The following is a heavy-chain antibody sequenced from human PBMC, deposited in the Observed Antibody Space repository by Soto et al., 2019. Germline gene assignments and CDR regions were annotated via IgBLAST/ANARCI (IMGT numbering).Heavy chain of an antibody. D-gene: IGHD3-3*01. J-gene: IGHJ5*02. V-gene: IGHV3-48*01. CDR1: GFTFSSYS. Sequence: EVQLVESGGGLVQPGGSLRLSCAASGFTFSSYSMNWVRQAPGKGLEWVSYISSSSSTIYYADSEKGRFTISRDNAKNSLYLQMNSLRAEDTAVYYCARAEYYDFWSGYIPLGWFDPWGQGTLVTVSS. CDR3: ARAEYYDFWSGYIPLGWFDP. CDR2: ISSSSSTI.